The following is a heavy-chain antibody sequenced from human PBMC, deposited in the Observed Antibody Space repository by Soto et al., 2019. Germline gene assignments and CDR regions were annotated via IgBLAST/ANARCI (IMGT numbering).Heavy chain of an antibody. J-gene: IGHJ6*02. CDR1: GGPIGSYY. V-gene: IGHV4-59*01. CDR3: ARTEASSWSFFYYGMDV. CDR2: VYYSDST. D-gene: IGHD6-13*01. Sequence: QVQLQESGPGLVKPSETLSLTCTVSGGPIGSYYWSWIRQSPGKGLEWIGCVYYSDSTNYNPSLKRRVTISLDRAKNPFSLRLSSVTAADTAGYSCARTEASSWSFFYYGMDVWGQGTAVAVSS.